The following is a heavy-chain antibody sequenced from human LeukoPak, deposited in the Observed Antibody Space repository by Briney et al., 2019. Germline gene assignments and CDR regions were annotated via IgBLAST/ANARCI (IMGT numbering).Heavy chain of an antibody. CDR2: ISSSSSYI. Sequence: GGSLRLSCAASVFTFSSYSMNWVRQAPGKGLEWVSSISSSSSYIYYADSVKGRFTISRDNAKNSLYLQMNSLRAEDTAVYYCASPVYDILTGYQNDAFDIWGQGTMVTVSS. CDR1: VFTFSSYS. V-gene: IGHV3-21*01. D-gene: IGHD3-9*01. J-gene: IGHJ3*02. CDR3: ASPVYDILTGYQNDAFDI.